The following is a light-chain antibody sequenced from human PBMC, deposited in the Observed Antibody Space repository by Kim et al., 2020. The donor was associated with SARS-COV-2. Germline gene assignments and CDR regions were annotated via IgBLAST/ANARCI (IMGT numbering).Light chain of an antibody. V-gene: IGKV1-9*01. CDR1: QDINSY. CDR3: QELHNSPLT. Sequence: IQLTQSPSSLSASAGDRVTITCRASQDINSYLAWYQQRPGKAPKLLIYAASTLRSGVPSRFSGSGSGTDFTLTICSLQPEDFATYYCQELHNSPLTFGGGTKLEI. J-gene: IGKJ4*01. CDR2: AAS.